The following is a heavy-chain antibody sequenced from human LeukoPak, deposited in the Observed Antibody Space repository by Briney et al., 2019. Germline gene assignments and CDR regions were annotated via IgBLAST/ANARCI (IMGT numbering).Heavy chain of an antibody. V-gene: IGHV1-18*01. CDR2: ISASKGNT. CDR3: ARERGRLVIDYFDY. CDR1: GYTLTDYG. Sequence: ASVKVSCKAFGYTLTDYGISWVRLAPGQGLEWMGWISASKGNTNYAQKFKGRVTMTTDTASGTAYIELTSLRSDDTAVYYCARERGRLVIDYFDYWGQGTLVTASS. D-gene: IGHD2-8*02. J-gene: IGHJ4*02.